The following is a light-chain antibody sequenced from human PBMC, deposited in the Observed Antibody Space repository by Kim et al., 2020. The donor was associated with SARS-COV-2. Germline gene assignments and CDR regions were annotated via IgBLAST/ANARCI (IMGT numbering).Light chain of an antibody. CDR3: QQYGSSPAT. J-gene: IGKJ1*01. CDR2: GAS. V-gene: IGKV3-20*01. CDR1: QAVNSTY. Sequence: PPGHSATPSCRARQAVNSTYLAWYQQKPGRAHRILIYGASSRATGISDRFSSSGSGKDLTLTISRLEPEDFAVYYCQQYGSSPATFGQRTKVDIK.